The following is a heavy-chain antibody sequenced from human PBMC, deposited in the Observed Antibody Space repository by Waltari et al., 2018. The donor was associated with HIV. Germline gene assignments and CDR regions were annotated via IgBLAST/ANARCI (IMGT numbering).Heavy chain of an antibody. CDR3: ATGGGTTSIQLYDLDV. Sequence: QVQLIQSGAEVKKPGASVKVSCKVFGYTLTELSMHWVRQAPGKGLEWMGGFDPENDETIYAQKFQGIVTMAEDTSTGSAYMELSSLTSEDTAVYYCATGGGTTSIQLYDLDVWGQGTTVTVSS. D-gene: IGHD1-26*01. CDR1: GYTLTELS. CDR2: FDPENDET. J-gene: IGHJ6*02. V-gene: IGHV1-24*01.